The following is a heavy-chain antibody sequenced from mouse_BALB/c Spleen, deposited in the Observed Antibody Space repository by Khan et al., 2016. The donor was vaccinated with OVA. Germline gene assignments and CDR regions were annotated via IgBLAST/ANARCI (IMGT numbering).Heavy chain of an antibody. CDR1: GYTFINYW. CDR2: INPSTGYT. D-gene: IGHD3-3*01. Sequence: VQLQESGAELAKPGASVKMSCKASGYTFINYWILWVKQRPGQGLEWIGYINPSTGYTEYNQNFKAKATLTADKSTSTADQQLIRLASVDSAVYYWARRAPRWDFDYCGQGTTLTVSS. J-gene: IGHJ2*01. V-gene: IGHV1-7*01. CDR3: ARRAPRWDFDY.